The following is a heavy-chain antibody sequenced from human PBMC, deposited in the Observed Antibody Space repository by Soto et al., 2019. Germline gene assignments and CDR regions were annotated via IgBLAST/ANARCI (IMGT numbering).Heavy chain of an antibody. CDR2: INHSGST. V-gene: IGHV4-34*01. J-gene: IGHJ4*02. CDR3: ARAPQIVAMGRPFDY. CDR1: GGSFSGYS. Sequence: SETLSLTCAAYGGSFSGYSWNWIRQPPGKGLEWIGEINHSGSTNYNPSLKSRVTISLDTSKNQFSLRLTSLTAADTAVYFCARAPQIVAMGRPFDYWGQGILVTVSS. D-gene: IGHD5-12*01.